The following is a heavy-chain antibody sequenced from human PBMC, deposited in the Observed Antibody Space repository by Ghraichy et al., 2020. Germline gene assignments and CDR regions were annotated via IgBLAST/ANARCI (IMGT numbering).Heavy chain of an antibody. Sequence: LRLSCTVSGGSISSGSFFWSWIRQTPGKGLEWIGYIYYSGNAYYNPSLNGRVTISADTSKNQFSLQLRSVTAADTAVYYCARRYSGYVYFDFWGQGTLVTVSS. CDR1: GGSISSGSFF. CDR3: ARRYSGYVYFDF. V-gene: IGHV4-30-4*01. D-gene: IGHD5-12*01. CDR2: IYYSGNA. J-gene: IGHJ4*02.